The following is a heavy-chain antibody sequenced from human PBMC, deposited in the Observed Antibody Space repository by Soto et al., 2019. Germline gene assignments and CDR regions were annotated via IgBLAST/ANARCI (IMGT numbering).Heavy chain of an antibody. J-gene: IGHJ3*02. D-gene: IGHD6-19*01. V-gene: IGHV1-69*02. CDR1: GGTLSSYT. Sequence: GASVKVFCKASGGTLSSYTISWVRQAPGQGLEWMGRIIPILGIANYAQKFQGRVTITADKSTSTAYMELSSLRSEDTAVYYCASLAVADDAFDIWGQGTMVPVSS. CDR3: ASLAVADDAFDI. CDR2: IIPILGIA.